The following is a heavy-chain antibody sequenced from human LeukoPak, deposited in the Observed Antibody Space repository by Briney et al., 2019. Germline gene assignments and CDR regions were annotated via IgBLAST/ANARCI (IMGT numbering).Heavy chain of an antibody. CDR2: ISSSSSYI. CDR3: ARDRYDSSGYHY. V-gene: IGHV3-21*01. CDR1: GFSFSNLA. Sequence: GGSRRLSCVASGFSFSNLAMGWVHQAPGNGLEWVSSISSSSSYIYYADSVKGRFTISRDNAKNSLYLQMNSLRAEDTAVYYCARDRYDSSGYHYWGQGTLVTVSS. J-gene: IGHJ4*02. D-gene: IGHD3-22*01.